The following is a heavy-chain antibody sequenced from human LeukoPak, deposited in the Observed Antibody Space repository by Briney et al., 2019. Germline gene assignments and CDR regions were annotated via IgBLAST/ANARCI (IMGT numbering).Heavy chain of an antibody. CDR1: GGSISSSSYY. V-gene: IGHV4-39*01. CDR2: IYYSGST. J-gene: IGHJ6*03. CDR3: ARLFVYYYYYMDV. Sequence: RASETLSLTCTVSGGSISSSSYYWGWIRQPPGKGLEWIGSIYYSGSTYYNPSLKSRVTISVDTSKNQFSLKLSSVTAADTAVYYCARLFVYYYYYMDVWGKGTTVTVSS. D-gene: IGHD2-21*01.